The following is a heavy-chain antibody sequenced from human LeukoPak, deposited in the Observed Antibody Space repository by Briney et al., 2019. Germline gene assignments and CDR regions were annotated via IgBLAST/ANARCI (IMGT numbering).Heavy chain of an antibody. CDR1: GLTISTNY. Sequence: GGSLRLSCAASGLTISTNYMSWVRQAPGKGLQWLSIIYPDGSTYYADSVKGRFTISRDTSKNTLYLQMNSLRAEDTAVYHCARVIVETHTYDAFDIWGQGTMVTVSS. V-gene: IGHV3-66*01. J-gene: IGHJ3*02. CDR2: IYPDGST. CDR3: ARVIVETHTYDAFDI. D-gene: IGHD4-23*01.